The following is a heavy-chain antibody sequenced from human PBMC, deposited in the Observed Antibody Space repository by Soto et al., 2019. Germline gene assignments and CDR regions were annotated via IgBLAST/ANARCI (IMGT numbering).Heavy chain of an antibody. CDR1: GGSFSGYY. D-gene: IGHD5-12*01. CDR2: INHSGST. CDR3: ARGRAGGYSGYVRY. V-gene: IGHV4-34*01. Sequence: QVQLQQWGAGLLKPSETLSLTCAVYGGSFSGYYWSWIRQPPGKGLEWIGEINHSGSTNYNPSLTTRVTISVDTSKNQFSLRLSSVTAADTAVYYCARGRAGGYSGYVRYWGQGTLVTVSS. J-gene: IGHJ4*02.